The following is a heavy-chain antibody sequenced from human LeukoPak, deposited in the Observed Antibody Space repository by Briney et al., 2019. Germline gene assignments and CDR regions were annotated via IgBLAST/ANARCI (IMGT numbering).Heavy chain of an antibody. V-gene: IGHV3-11*04. CDR3: ASSGSYSFDAFDI. CDR1: GFTFSDYY. D-gene: IGHD1-26*01. J-gene: IGHJ3*02. Sequence: GGSLRLSCAASGFTFSDYYMSWIRQAPGKGLEGVSYISSSGNTIYYADSVKGRFTISRDNAKNSLYLQMNSLRAEDTAVYYCASSGSYSFDAFDIWGQGTMVTVSA. CDR2: ISSSGNTI.